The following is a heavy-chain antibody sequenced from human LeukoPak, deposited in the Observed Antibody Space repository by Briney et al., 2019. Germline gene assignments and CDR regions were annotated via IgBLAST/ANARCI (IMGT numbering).Heavy chain of an antibody. V-gene: IGHV1-69*06. CDR1: GGTFSSYA. D-gene: IGHD2-2*01. CDR2: IIPIFGTA. Sequence: AASVKVSCKASGGTFSSYAISWVRQAPGQGLEWMGGIIPIFGTANYAQKFQGRVTITADKSTSTAYMELSSLRSEDTAVYYCARGPDIVVVPAAHAGGDYYNGMDVWGKGTTVTVSS. CDR3: ARGPDIVVVPAAHAGGDYYNGMDV. J-gene: IGHJ6*04.